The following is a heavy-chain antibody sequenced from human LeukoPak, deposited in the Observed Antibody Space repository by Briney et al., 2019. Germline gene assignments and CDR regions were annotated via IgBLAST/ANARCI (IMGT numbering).Heavy chain of an antibody. CDR1: GFTFSSYS. CDR2: ISSSSSTI. CDR3: AREPYYDFWSGYYNSFDY. J-gene: IGHJ4*02. V-gene: IGHV3-48*01. Sequence: GGSLRLSCAASGFTFSSYSMNWVRQAPGKGLEWVSYISSSSSTIYYADSVKGRFTISRDNAKNSLYLQMNSLRAEDTAVYYCAREPYYDFWSGYYNSFDYWGQGTLATVSS. D-gene: IGHD3-3*01.